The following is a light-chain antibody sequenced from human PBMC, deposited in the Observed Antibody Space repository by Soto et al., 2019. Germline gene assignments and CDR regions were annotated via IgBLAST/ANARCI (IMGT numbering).Light chain of an antibody. J-gene: IGKJ5*01. CDR1: QSVISS. CDR2: RAS. V-gene: IGKV3-15*01. CDR3: QQRSNWPIT. Sequence: EIVMTQSPATLSVSPGERATLSCRASQSVISSLAWYQQRPGQAPRLFIYRASTRATGIPARFSGSGSGTEFTLTISSLEPEDFAVYYCQQRSNWPITFGQGTRLEIK.